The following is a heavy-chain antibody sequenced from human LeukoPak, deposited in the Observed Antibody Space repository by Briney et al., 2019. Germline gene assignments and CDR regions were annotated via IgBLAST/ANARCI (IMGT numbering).Heavy chain of an antibody. Sequence: ASETLSLTCAVSGYSISSGYYWGWLRQPPGKGLEWIGSIYHSGSTYYNPSLRSVVTIAVDTSRNEVSVQLSPCTCDDAAVYCYARRWGWYFDCWGQATLVTASS. CDR1: GYSISSGYY. D-gene: IGHD3-16*01. CDR2: IYHSGST. J-gene: IGHJ4*02. CDR3: ARRWGWYFDC. V-gene: IGHV4-38-2*01.